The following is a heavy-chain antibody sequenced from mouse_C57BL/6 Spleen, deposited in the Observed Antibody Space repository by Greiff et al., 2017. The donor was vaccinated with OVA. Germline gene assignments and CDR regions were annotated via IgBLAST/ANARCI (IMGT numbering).Heavy chain of an antibody. CDR3: ARGGRGSWDY. CDR1: GYTFKSYD. Sequence: VQLQQSGPELVKPGASVKLSCKASGYTFKSYDINWVKQRPGQGLEWIGWIYPRDGSTKYTEKFKGKATLTVDTSSSTADMGLRRLTSEDSAVYFCARGGRGSWDYWGQGTTLTVSS. J-gene: IGHJ2*01. V-gene: IGHV1-85*01. CDR2: IYPRDGST. D-gene: IGHD1-2*01.